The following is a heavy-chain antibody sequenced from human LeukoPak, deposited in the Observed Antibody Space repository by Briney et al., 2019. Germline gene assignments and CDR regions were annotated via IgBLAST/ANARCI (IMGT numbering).Heavy chain of an antibody. J-gene: IGHJ4*02. CDR3: ARGAHYHDSSERFDY. V-gene: IGHV1-2*02. CDR1: GYTFTGYY. CDR2: INPNSGGT. Sequence: GASVKVSCKASGYTFTGYYMHWVRQAPGQGLEWMGWINPNSGGTNYAQKFQGRVTMTRDTSISTAYMELRRLRSDDTAVYYCARGAHYHDSSERFDYWGQGTLVSVSS. D-gene: IGHD3-22*01.